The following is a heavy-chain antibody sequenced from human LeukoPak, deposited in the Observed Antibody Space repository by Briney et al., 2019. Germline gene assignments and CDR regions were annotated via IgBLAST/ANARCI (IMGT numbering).Heavy chain of an antibody. CDR2: INTNTGNP. J-gene: IGHJ6*02. CDR3: ARGTGSYYIASDFYYGMDV. CDR1: GYTFTSYA. Sequence: ASVKVSCKASGYTFTSYAMNWVRQAPGQGLEWMGWINTNTGNPTYAQGFTGRFVFSLDTSVSTAYLQISSLKAEDAAVYYCARGTGSYYIASDFYYGMDVWGQGTTVTVSS. D-gene: IGHD3-10*01. V-gene: IGHV7-4-1*02.